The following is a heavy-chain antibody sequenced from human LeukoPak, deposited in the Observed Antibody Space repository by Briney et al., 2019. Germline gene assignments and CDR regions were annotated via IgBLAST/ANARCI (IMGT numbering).Heavy chain of an antibody. CDR1: GGSVSSGSYY. CDR3: ARANRIAVAGAFDY. Sequence: SEPLSLTCTVSGGSVSSGSYYWSWIRQPPGKGLEWIGYIYYSGSTNYNPSLKSRVTISVDTSKNQFSLKLSSVTAADTAVYYCARANRIAVAGAFDYWGQGTLVTVSS. CDR2: IYYSGST. V-gene: IGHV4-61*01. D-gene: IGHD6-19*01. J-gene: IGHJ4*02.